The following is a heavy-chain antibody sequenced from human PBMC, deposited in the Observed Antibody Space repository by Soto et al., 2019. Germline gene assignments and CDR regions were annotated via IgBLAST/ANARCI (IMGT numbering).Heavy chain of an antibody. J-gene: IGHJ6*03. CDR2: ISGSGGST. D-gene: IGHD5-12*01. V-gene: IGHV3-23*01. CDR3: AKGAVEEYSGYDTSWYYYYMDV. CDR1: GFTFSSYA. Sequence: GGSLRLSCAASGFTFSSYAMSWVRQAPGKGLEWVSAISGSGGSTYYADSVKGRFTISRDNSKNTLYLQMNSLRAEDTAVYYCAKGAVEEYSGYDTSWYYYYMDVWGKGTTVTVSS.